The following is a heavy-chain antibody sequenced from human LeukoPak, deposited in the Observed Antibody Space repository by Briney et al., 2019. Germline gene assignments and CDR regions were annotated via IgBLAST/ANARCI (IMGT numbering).Heavy chain of an antibody. CDR1: GFTFSSYW. J-gene: IGHJ4*02. CDR3: ARDQRYCSSSSCPWEPFDY. V-gene: IGHV3-7*05. CDR2: IKQDGSEK. Sequence: GVSLRLSCAASGFTFSSYWMSWVRQAPGKGLEWVANIKQDGSEKYYVDSVKGRFTISRDNAKNSLYLQMNSLRAEDTAVYYCARDQRYCSSSSCPWEPFDYWGQGTLVTVSS. D-gene: IGHD2-2*01.